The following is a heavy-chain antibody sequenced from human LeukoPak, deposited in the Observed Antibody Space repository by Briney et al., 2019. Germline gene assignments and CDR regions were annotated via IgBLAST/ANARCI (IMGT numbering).Heavy chain of an antibody. V-gene: IGHV3-53*01. J-gene: IGHJ4*02. CDR2: IYSSGRT. CDR3: ARTYSNSWYSPFDY. Sequence: GGSLRLSCAASRFTVSSNYMSWVRQAPGKGLEWVSIIYSSGRTYYADSVKGRFTISRDNSKNTVFLQMNSLRAEDTAVYYCARTYSNSWYSPFDYWGRGTLVTVSS. D-gene: IGHD6-13*01. CDR1: RFTVSSNY.